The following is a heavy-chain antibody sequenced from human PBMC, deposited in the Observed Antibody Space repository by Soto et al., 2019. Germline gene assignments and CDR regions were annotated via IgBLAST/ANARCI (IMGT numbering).Heavy chain of an antibody. D-gene: IGHD6-6*01. CDR1: GASISSYY. J-gene: IGHJ4*02. CDR2: IFYNGTT. CDR3: AGDRGAAPIDY. Sequence: QVRLQESGPGLVKPSETLSLTCTVSGASISSYYWSWIRQPPGKGLEWIGYIFYNGTTNYNPSLKSRGFISIDTSKSQFFLKLSSVTAADTAVYYCAGDRGAAPIDYWGLGTLVTVFS. V-gene: IGHV4-59*01.